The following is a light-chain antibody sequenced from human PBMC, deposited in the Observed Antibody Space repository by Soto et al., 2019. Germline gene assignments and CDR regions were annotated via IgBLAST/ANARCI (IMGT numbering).Light chain of an antibody. CDR1: SSDVGGYNY. CDR3: SSYAGSHNFGV. Sequence: QSALTQPPSASGSPGQSVTISCTGTSSDVGGYNYVSWYQQHPGKAPKLMIYEVSKRPSGVPDRFSGSKSGNTASLTVSGLQAEDEADYYCSSYAGSHNFGVFGGGTQLTVL. V-gene: IGLV2-8*01. CDR2: EVS. J-gene: IGLJ2*01.